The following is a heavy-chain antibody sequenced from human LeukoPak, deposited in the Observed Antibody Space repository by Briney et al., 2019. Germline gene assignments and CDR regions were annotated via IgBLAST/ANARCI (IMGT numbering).Heavy chain of an antibody. J-gene: IGHJ4*02. Sequence: PSETLSVICTVSGGSISSGSYYWSWIRQPAGKGLEWIGRIYTSGSTNYNPSLKSRVTISVDTSKNQFSLKLSSVTAADTAVYYCARERSWYYFDYWGQGTLVTVSS. D-gene: IGHD6-13*01. CDR2: IYTSGST. CDR1: GGSISSGSYY. V-gene: IGHV4-61*02. CDR3: ARERSWYYFDY.